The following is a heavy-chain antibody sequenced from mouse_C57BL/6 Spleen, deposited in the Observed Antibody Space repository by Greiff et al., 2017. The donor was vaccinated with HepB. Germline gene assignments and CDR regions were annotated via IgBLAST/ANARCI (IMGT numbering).Heavy chain of an antibody. D-gene: IGHD1-1*01. J-gene: IGHJ2*01. V-gene: IGHV1-62-2*01. CDR3: ARHVIPYYYGSSYGLYYFDY. CDR2: FYPGSGSI. Sequence: VQLQQSGAELVKPGASVKLSCKASGYTFTEYTIHWVKQRSGQGLEWIGWFYPGSGSIKYNEKFKDKATLTADKSSSTVYMELSRLTSEDSAVYFCARHVIPYYYGSSYGLYYFDYWGQGTTLTVSS. CDR1: GYTFTEYT.